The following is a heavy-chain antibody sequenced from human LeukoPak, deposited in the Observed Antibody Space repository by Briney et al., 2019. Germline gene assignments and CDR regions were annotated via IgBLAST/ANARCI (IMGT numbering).Heavy chain of an antibody. CDR2: IIPFLGIA. CDR1: GGTFSSYA. D-gene: IGHD3-22*01. V-gene: IGHV1-69*04. Sequence: SVKVSCKASGGTFSSYAISRVRQAPGQGLEWMGRIIPFLGIANYAQKFQGRVTITADRSTSTAYMELSSLRSEDTAVYYCARYYYDSSGPYVDAFDIWGQGTMVTVSS. CDR3: ARYYYDSSGPYVDAFDI. J-gene: IGHJ3*02.